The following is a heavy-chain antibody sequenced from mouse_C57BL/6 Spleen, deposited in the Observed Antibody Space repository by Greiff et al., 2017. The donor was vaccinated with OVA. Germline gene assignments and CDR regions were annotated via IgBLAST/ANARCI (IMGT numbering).Heavy chain of an antibody. V-gene: IGHV1-22*01. D-gene: IGHD3-1*01. CDR2: INPNNGGT. Sequence: EVQLVESGPELVKPGASVKMSCKASGYTFTDYNMHWVKQSHGKSLEWIGYINPNNGGTSYNQKFKGKATLTVNKSSSTAYMELRSLTSEDSAVYYCARWGYCYRSDYWGQGTTLTVSS. CDR1: GYTFTDYN. CDR3: ARWGYCYRSDY. J-gene: IGHJ2*01.